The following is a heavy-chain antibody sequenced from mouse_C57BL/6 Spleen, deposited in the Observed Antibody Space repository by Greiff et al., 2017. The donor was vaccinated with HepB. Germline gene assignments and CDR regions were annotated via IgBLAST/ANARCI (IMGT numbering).Heavy chain of an antibody. D-gene: IGHD1-1*01. CDR1: GFTFSSYA. CDR2: ISDGGSYT. J-gene: IGHJ4*01. V-gene: IGHV5-4*01. CDR3: ARSKGFYYGSSYYYAMDY. Sequence: EVQVVESGGGLVKPGGSLKLSCAASGFTFSSYAMSWVRQTPEKRLEWVATISDGGSYTYYPDNVKGRFTISRDNAKNNLYLQMSHLKSEDTAMYYCARSKGFYYGSSYYYAMDYWGQGTSVTVSS.